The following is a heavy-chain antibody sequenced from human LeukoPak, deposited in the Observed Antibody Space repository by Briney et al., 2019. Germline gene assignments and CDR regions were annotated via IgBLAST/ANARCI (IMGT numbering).Heavy chain of an antibody. J-gene: IGHJ6*02. D-gene: IGHD2-15*01. Sequence: PGGSLRLSCEASAFTFSTYAMSWVRQAPGKGLEWVSAISGSGGNTYYADSVKGRFTISRDNSKDTLYLQMNSLRAEDTAVYYCAKVTCSGGNCWPHYYYGMDVWGQGTTVTVSS. CDR2: ISGSGGNT. V-gene: IGHV3-23*01. CDR1: AFTFSTYA. CDR3: AKVTCSGGNCWPHYYYGMDV.